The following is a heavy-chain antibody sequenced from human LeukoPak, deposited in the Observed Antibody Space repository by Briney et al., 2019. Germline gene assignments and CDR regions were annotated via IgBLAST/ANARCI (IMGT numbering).Heavy chain of an antibody. CDR1: GLTFSSYA. Sequence: PGGPLRLSCAASGLTFSSYAMSWVRQAPGKGLAWVSAISSSGGTTYYADSVKGRFTISRDNSKNTLYLQVNSLRAEDTAVYYCAKDVLWFGELLTNDDYWGQGTLVTVSS. CDR3: AKDVLWFGELLTNDDY. V-gene: IGHV3-23*01. CDR2: ISSSGGTT. J-gene: IGHJ4*02. D-gene: IGHD3-10*01.